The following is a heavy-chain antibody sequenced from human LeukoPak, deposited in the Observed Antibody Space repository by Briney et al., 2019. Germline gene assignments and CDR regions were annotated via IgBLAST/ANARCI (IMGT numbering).Heavy chain of an antibody. D-gene: IGHD3-9*01. J-gene: IGHJ4*02. V-gene: IGHV3-30-3*01. Sequence: GGSLRLSCAASGFTFSSYAMHWVRQAPGKGLEWVAVISYDGSNKYYADSVKGRFTISRDNSKNTLYLQMNSLRAEDTAVYYCARGRTYYDILTGLDYWGQGTLVTVSS. CDR2: ISYDGSNK. CDR1: GFTFSSYA. CDR3: ARGRTYYDILTGLDY.